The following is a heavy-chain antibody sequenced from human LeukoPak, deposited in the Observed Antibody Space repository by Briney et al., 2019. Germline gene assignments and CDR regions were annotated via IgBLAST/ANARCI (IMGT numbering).Heavy chain of an antibody. D-gene: IGHD2-2*01. V-gene: IGHV4-31*03. CDR1: GGSISSGGYY. CDR2: IYYSGST. CDR3: ARDQQYCSSTSCYSNFDY. Sequence: SKTLSLTCTVSGGSISSGGYYWSWIRQHPGKGLEWIGYIYYSGSTYYNPSLKSRVTISADTSKNQFSLKLSSVTAADTAVYYCARDQQYCSSTSCYSNFDYWGQGTLVTVSS. J-gene: IGHJ4*02.